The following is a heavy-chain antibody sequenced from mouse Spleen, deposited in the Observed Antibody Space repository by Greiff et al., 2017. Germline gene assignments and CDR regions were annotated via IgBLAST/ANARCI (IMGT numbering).Heavy chain of an antibody. D-gene: IGHD2-1*01. CDR1: GFSLSTSGMG. V-gene: IGHV8-12*01. J-gene: IGHJ1*01. CDR2: IYWDDDK. CDR3: ARRAYGNYWYFDV. Sequence: QVQLKESGPGILQPSQTLSLTCSFSGFSLSTSGMGVSWIRQPSGKGLEWLAHIYWDDDKRYNPSLKSRLTISKDTSSNQVFLKITSVDTADTATYYCARRAYGNYWYFDVWGAGTTVTVSS.